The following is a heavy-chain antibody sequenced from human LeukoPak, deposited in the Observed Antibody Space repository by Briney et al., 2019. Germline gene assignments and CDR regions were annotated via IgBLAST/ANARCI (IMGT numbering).Heavy chain of an antibody. V-gene: IGHV4-59*08. Sequence: NPSETLSLTCTVSGGSISSYYWSWIRQPPGKGLEWIGYIYYSGSTNYNPSLKSRVTISVDTSKNQFSLKLSSVTAADTAVYYCARQVHAFDIWGQGTMVTVSS. D-gene: IGHD4/OR15-4a*01. CDR2: IYYSGST. CDR1: GGSISSYY. J-gene: IGHJ3*02. CDR3: ARQVHAFDI.